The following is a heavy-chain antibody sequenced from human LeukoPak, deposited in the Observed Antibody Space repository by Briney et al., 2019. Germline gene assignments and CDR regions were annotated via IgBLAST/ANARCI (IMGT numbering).Heavy chain of an antibody. J-gene: IGHJ6*03. Sequence: SETLSLTCAVYGGSFSGYCWSWIRQPPGKGLEWIGEINHSGSTNYNPSLKSRVTISVDTSKNQFSLKLSSVTAADTAVYYCARRGAAAGTIGYYYYYMDVWGKGTTVTVSS. CDR3: ARRGAAAGTIGYYYYYMDV. CDR1: GGSFSGYC. D-gene: IGHD6-13*01. V-gene: IGHV4-34*01. CDR2: INHSGST.